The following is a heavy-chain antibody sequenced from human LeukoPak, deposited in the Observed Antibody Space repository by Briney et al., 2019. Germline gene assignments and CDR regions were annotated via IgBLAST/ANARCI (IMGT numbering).Heavy chain of an antibody. D-gene: IGHD3-10*01. CDR3: ARVADYYGSNNWFDP. J-gene: IGHJ5*02. V-gene: IGHV4-31*03. Sequence: SQTLSLTCTVSGGSISSGGYYWSWIRQHPGKGLEWIGYIYYSGSTYYNPSLKSRVTISVDTSKNQFSLKLSSVTAADTAVYYCARVADYYGSNNWFDPWGQGTLVAVSS. CDR1: GGSISSGGYY. CDR2: IYYSGST.